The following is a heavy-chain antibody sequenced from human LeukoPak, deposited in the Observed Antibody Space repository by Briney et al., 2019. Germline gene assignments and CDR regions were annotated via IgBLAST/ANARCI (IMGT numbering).Heavy chain of an antibody. CDR2: IGGSGGTT. J-gene: IGHJ4*02. V-gene: IGHV3-23*01. CDR1: GVTFSNYA. Sequence: PGGSLRLSCAASGVTFSNYALSWVRRAPGKGLEWVSAIGGSGGTTYYADSVKGRFTISRDNSKNTLYLQMNSLRAGDTAVYYCAKSASGNYYSHLDYWGQGTLVLVSS. D-gene: IGHD3-10*01. CDR3: AKSASGNYYSHLDY.